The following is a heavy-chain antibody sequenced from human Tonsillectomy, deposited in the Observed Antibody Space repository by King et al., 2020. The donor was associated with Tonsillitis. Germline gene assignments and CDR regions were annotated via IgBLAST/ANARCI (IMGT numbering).Heavy chain of an antibody. Sequence: VQLVESGGGLVQPGRSLRLSCTASGFIFGDYAMSWVRQAPGKGLEWVGFIRSKAYGGTADYAASVKGRFTISRDDSKSIAYLLMNSLKTEDTAVYYCTRVLWFGEDYYYYYMDVWVKGTTVTVSS. CDR1: GFIFGDYA. CDR2: IRSKAYGGTA. V-gene: IGHV3-49*04. J-gene: IGHJ6*03. D-gene: IGHD3-10*01. CDR3: TRVLWFGEDYYYYYMDV.